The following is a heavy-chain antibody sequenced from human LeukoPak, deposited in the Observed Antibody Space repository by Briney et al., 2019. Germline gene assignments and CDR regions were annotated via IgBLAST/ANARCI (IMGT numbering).Heavy chain of an antibody. Sequence: PGGSLRLSCAASGXTISNYVMTWVRQAPGKGLEWVSSITGGGGSTYYADSVKGRFTISRDNSKNTLYLQVNSLRAEDTAVYYCAKVNILTASYTGDYWGQGTLVTVSS. CDR2: ITGGGGST. V-gene: IGHV3-23*01. CDR1: GXTISNYV. CDR3: AKVNILTASYTGDY. D-gene: IGHD3-9*01. J-gene: IGHJ4*02.